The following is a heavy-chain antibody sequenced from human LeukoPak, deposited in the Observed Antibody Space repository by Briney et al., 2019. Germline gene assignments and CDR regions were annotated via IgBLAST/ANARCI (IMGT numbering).Heavy chain of an antibody. D-gene: IGHD2-15*01. Sequence: ASVKVSCKASGGTFSSYAISWVRQALGQGLEWMGRIIPIFGTANYAQKFQGRVTITTDESTSTAYMELSSLRSEDTAVYYCATQRRCSGGSCYAFDYWGQGTLVTVSS. J-gene: IGHJ4*02. CDR2: IIPIFGTA. CDR3: ATQRRCSGGSCYAFDY. CDR1: GGTFSSYA. V-gene: IGHV1-69*05.